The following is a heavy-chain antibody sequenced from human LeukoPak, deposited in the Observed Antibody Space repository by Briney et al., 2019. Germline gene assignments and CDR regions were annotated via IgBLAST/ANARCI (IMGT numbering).Heavy chain of an antibody. CDR3: ARDGQVGATIFWDE. CDR2: ISSSSKDI. CDR1: GFTFTSHT. Sequence: PGGSLRHSRAASGFTFTSHTMTWVRQAPGKGLEWVSLISSSSKDISYADSVKGRFTISRDNAKNSLYLQMNSLRAEDTAVYYCARDGQVGATIFWDEWG. J-gene: IGHJ6*01. D-gene: IGHD1-26*01. V-gene: IGHV3-21*01.